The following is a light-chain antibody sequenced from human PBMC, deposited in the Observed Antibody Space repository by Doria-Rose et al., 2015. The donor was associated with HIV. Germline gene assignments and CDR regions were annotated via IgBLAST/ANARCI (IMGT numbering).Light chain of an antibody. CDR2: DGI. V-gene: IGLV2-14*03. Sequence: QYVLTQRASVSGSPGQSITIPCTGTSGDVGGYNYVSWYQQHPGKAPKLMIFDGINRPSGVSNRFSGSKSGDTASLTISGLRAEDEADYYCASYTSSSTYWVFGGGTKLA. CDR3: ASYTSSSTYWV. J-gene: IGLJ3*02. CDR1: SGDVGGYNY.